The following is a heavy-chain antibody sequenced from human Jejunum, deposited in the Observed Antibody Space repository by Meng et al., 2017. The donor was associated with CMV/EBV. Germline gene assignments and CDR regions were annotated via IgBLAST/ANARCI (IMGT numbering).Heavy chain of an antibody. Sequence: VWLVECVGVRGKLGGSLGFSCVGSGFTFSIYKMNWVRQAPGKGLEWVSSISSSSRYINYADSVKGRFTISRDNAKNSLYLQMNSLRVEDTAIYYCARDIDHWGQGTLVTVSS. CDR1: GFTFSIYK. CDR3: ARDIDH. CDR2: ISSSSRYI. J-gene: IGHJ5*02. V-gene: IGHV3-21*01.